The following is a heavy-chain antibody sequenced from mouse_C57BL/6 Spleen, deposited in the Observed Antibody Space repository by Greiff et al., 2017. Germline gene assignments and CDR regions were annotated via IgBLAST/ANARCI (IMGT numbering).Heavy chain of an antibody. V-gene: IGHV1-64*01. J-gene: IGHJ3*01. CDR2: IHPNSGST. D-gene: IGHD2-4*01. CDR3: ARRGYDYDFAY. Sequence: VQLQQPGAELVKPGASVKLSCKASGYTFTSYWMHWVKPRPGQGLEWIGMIHPNSGSTNYNEKFKSKATLTVYKSASTAYMQLSSLTSEDSSVYYCARRGYDYDFAYWGQGTLVTVSA. CDR1: GYTFTSYW.